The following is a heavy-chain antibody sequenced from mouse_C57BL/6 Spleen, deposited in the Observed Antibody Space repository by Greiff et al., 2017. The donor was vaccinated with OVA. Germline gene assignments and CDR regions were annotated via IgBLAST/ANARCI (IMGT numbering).Heavy chain of an antibody. V-gene: IGHV3-1*01. CDR3: ARGLLRAMDY. D-gene: IGHD1-1*01. J-gene: IGHJ4*01. CDR1: GYSITSGYD. Sequence: EVMLVESGPGMVKPSQSLSLTCTVTGYSITSGYDWHWIRHFPGNKLEWMGYISYSGSTTYNPSLKSPSSITHDTSKNHFFLKLNSVTTEDTATYYCARGLLRAMDYWGQGTSVTVSS. CDR2: ISYSGST.